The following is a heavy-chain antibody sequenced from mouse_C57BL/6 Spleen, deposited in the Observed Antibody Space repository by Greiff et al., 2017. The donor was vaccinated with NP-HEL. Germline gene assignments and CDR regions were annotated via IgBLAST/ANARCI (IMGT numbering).Heavy chain of an antibody. CDR3: ARDYYDYDEAY. J-gene: IGHJ3*01. V-gene: IGHV1-64*01. Sequence: VQLQQPGAELVKPGASVKLSCKASGYTFTSYWMHWVKQRPGQGLEWIGMIHPNSGSTNYNEKFKSKATLTVDKSSSTAYMQLSSLTSEDSAVYYCARDYYDYDEAYWGQGTLVTVSA. CDR2: IHPNSGST. D-gene: IGHD2-4*01. CDR1: GYTFTSYW.